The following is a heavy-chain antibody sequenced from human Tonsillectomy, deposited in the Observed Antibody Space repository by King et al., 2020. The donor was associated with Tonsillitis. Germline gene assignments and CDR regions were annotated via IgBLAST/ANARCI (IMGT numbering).Heavy chain of an antibody. J-gene: IGHJ4*02. CDR1: GYTFISYG. V-gene: IGHV1-18*01. Sequence: QLVQSGAEVKKPGASVKVSCKASGYTFISYGISWGRQAPGQGLEWMGWISTYNGNTNYAQKLQGRVTMTTDTSTSTAYMELRSLRSDDTAVYYCARDSTDYYDSTGYYYWGYWGQGTLVTVSS. D-gene: IGHD3-22*01. CDR3: ARDSTDYYDSTGYYYWGY. CDR2: ISTYNGNT.